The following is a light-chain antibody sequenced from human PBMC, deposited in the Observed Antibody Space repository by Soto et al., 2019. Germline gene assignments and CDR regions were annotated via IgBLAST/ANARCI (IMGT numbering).Light chain of an antibody. CDR2: XVX. J-gene: IGLJ1*01. Sequence: QSALTQPRSVSGSPGQSVTISCTGTSSDVGGYNYVSWYQQHPGKAPKLMIYXVXKRPXXVPDXFSGSKSGNTASLTISGLXXXXEXXYYCCSYAGSYSYVFGTGTKVTVL. CDR1: SSDVGGYNY. CDR3: CSYAGSYSYV. V-gene: IGLV2-11*01.